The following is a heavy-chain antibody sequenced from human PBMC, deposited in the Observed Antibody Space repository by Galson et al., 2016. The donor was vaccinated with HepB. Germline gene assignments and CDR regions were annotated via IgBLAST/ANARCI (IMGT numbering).Heavy chain of an antibody. D-gene: IGHD1-14*01. Sequence: SLRLSCAGSGFIFSGSVMHWVRQASGKGLEWVGRIRSKTHSSATAYATSVEGRFTISRDDSKNTLYLQMNSLKTEDTAVYYCTTDMRWEPQNRFDYWGQGTLVTVSS. CDR1: GFIFSGSV. V-gene: IGHV3-73*01. CDR3: TTDMRWEPQNRFDY. J-gene: IGHJ4*02. CDR2: IRSKTHSSAT.